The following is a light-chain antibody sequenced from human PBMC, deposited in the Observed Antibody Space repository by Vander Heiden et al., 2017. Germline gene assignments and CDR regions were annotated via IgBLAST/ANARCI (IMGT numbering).Light chain of an antibody. CDR2: QDS. J-gene: IGLJ2*01. CDR3: QAWDSSTASVV. CDR1: KLGDKY. Sequence: SYELTQPPSVSVSPGQTASITCSGDKLGDKYACWYQQKPGQSPVLVIYQDSKRTSGIPERFSGSNSGNTATLTISGPQAMDEADYYCQAWDSSTASVVFGGGTKLTVL. V-gene: IGLV3-1*01.